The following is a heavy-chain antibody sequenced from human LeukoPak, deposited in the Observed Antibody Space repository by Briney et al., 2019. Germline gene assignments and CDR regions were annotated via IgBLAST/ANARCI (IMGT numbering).Heavy chain of an antibody. D-gene: IGHD3-3*01. CDR2: IKHDGSEK. Sequence: GGSLRLSCAASGFIFTNYFMSWIRQAPGKGLEWVASIKHDGSEKYYVDSVRDRFTISRDNTMNSLYLQMSSLRAEDTAVYYCATDRGWRTSGYYLYYFEYWGQGTLVTYSS. V-gene: IGHV3-7*01. CDR3: ATDRGWRTSGYYLYYFEY. J-gene: IGHJ4*02. CDR1: GFIFTNYF.